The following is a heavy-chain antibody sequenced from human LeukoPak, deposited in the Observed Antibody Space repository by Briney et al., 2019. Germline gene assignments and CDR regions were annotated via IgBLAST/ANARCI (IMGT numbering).Heavy chain of an antibody. D-gene: IGHD1-26*01. V-gene: IGHV4-34*01. Sequence: SETLSLTCAVYGGSFSGYYWSWIRQPPGKGLEWIGEINHSGSTNYNPSLKSRVTISVDTSKNQFSLKLSSVTAADTAVYYCARGAHSGSYCDYWGQGTLVTVSS. J-gene: IGHJ4*02. CDR1: GGSFSGYY. CDR3: ARGAHSGSYCDY. CDR2: INHSGST.